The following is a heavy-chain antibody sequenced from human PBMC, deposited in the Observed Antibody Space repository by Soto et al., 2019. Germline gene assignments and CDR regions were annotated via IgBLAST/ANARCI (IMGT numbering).Heavy chain of an antibody. CDR2: ITGSGGAT. D-gene: IGHD1-26*01. V-gene: IGHV3-23*01. Sequence: GGSLRLSCAASGFTFSNYAMNWVRQAPGKGLEWVSGITGSGGATFYADSVKGRFTISRDNSKNTVYLQVNSVRADDTAVYYCAKEYTSTSKGSFDYWGQGDLVPVS. J-gene: IGHJ4*02. CDR1: GFTFSNYA. CDR3: AKEYTSTSKGSFDY.